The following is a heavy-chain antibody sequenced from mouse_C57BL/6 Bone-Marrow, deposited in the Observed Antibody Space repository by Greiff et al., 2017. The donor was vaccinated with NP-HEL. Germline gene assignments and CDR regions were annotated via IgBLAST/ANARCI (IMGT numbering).Heavy chain of an antibody. D-gene: IGHD2-5*01. CDR2: IYPGSGST. CDR3: ARGSIVTKAWFAY. V-gene: IGHV1-55*01. Sequence: QVQLQQPGAELVKPGASVKMSCKASGYTFTSYWITWVKQRPGQGLEWIGDIYPGSGSTNYNEKFKSKATLTVDTSSSTAYMQLSSLTSEDSAVYYGARGSIVTKAWFAYWGQGTLVTVSA. J-gene: IGHJ3*01. CDR1: GYTFTSYW.